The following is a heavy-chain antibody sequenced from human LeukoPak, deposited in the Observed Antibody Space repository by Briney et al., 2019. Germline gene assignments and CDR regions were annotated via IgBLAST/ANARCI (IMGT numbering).Heavy chain of an antibody. CDR1: GFTVSSNY. V-gene: IGHV3-53*01. CDR2: IYSGGST. J-gene: IGHJ6*03. CDR3: ASKTQADSSGYYYNYYYMDV. D-gene: IGHD3-22*01. Sequence: PGGSLRLSCAASGFTVSSNYMSWVRQAPGKGLEWVSVIYSGGSTYYADSVKGRFTISRDNSKNTLYLQINSLRAEDTAVYYCASKTQADSSGYYYNYYYMDVWGKGTTVTVSS.